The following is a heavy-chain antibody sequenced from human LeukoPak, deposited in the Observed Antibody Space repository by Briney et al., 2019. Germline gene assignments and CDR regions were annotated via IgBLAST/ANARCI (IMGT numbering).Heavy chain of an antibody. CDR2: IIPIFGTA. V-gene: IGHV1-69*05. D-gene: IGHD2-2*01. CDR3: AREDKSCSSTSCYYSGDY. J-gene: IGHJ4*02. CDR1: GYTFTTYY. Sequence: SVKVSCKASGYTFTTYYIHWVRQAPGQGLEWMGGIIPIFGTANYAQKFQGRVTITTDESTSTAYMELSSLRSEDTAVYYCAREDKSCSSTSCYYSGDYWGQGTLVTVSS.